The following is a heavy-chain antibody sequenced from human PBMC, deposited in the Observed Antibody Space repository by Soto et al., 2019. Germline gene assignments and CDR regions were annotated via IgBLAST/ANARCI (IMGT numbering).Heavy chain of an antibody. CDR2: INDSGTT. CDR3: ARETSQNVYSHYGMEV. V-gene: IGHV4-34*01. Sequence: SDTVSLTCAIYGGSFSGFYWSWIRQPPGEGLEWVGEINDSGTTNYNQSLKSRVPISADTSKTHFSLRLTSVTAADTAVYYCARETSQNVYSHYGMEVWRKGNTVT. J-gene: IGHJ6*04. CDR1: GGSFSGFY.